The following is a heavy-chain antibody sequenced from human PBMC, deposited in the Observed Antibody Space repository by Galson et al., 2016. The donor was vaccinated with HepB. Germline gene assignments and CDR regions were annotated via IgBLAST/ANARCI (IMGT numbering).Heavy chain of an antibody. J-gene: IGHJ4*02. CDR1: EFTFTSYA. CDR2: ITGDSSRT. CDR3: AKFGGRLRFLEWLPDTYYFDY. V-gene: IGHV3-23*01. D-gene: IGHD3-3*01. Sequence: SLRLSCAGSEFTFTSYAMNWVRQAPGKGLEWVSAITGDSSRTFYADSVKGRFTISRDNSKNTVYLQMSSLRAEDTAVYYCAKFGGRLRFLEWLPDTYYFDYWGQGTLVTVSS.